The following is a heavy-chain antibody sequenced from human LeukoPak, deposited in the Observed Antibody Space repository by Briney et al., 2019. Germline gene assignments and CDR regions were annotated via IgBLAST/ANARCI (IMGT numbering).Heavy chain of an antibody. Sequence: GGSLRLSCAASGFTFNNYWMSWVRQAPGRGLEWVANIKQDGSEKNYVDSVKGRFTISRDNAKNALYLQMNSLRAEDTAVYHCASQGYRGQGTLVTISS. CDR2: IKQDGSEK. CDR3: ASQGY. J-gene: IGHJ4*02. CDR1: GFTFNNYW. V-gene: IGHV3-7*02.